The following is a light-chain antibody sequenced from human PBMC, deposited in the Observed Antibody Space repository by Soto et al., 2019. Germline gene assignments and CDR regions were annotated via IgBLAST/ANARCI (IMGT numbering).Light chain of an antibody. CDR2: QVS. V-gene: IGLV2-14*01. CDR3: SSYAISSTYV. Sequence: QSVLTQPASVSGSPGQSITLSCTGTSSDVGTYNYVSWYQQHPGKAPKLIISQVSNRTSGVSHRFAGSKSGNTAYLTISGLQAEDEADYYCSSYAISSTYVFGTGTKVTVL. CDR1: SSDVGTYNY. J-gene: IGLJ1*01.